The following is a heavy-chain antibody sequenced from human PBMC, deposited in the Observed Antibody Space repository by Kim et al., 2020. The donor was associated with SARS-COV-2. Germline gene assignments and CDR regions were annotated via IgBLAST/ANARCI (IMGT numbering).Heavy chain of an antibody. CDR3: ARVSEWAYSSGWSAFDI. J-gene: IGHJ3*02. D-gene: IGHD6-19*01. Sequence: SETLSLTCAVYGGSFSGYYWSWIRQPPGKGLEWIGEINHSGSTNYNPSLKSRVTISVDTSKNQFSLKLSSVTAADTAVYYCARVSEWAYSSGWSAFDIWGQGTMVTVSS. CDR2: INHSGST. CDR1: GGSFSGYY. V-gene: IGHV4-34*01.